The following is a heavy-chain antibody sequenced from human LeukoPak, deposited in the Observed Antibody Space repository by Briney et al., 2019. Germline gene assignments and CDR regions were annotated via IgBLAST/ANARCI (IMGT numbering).Heavy chain of an antibody. V-gene: IGHV4-59*01. CDR1: GGSMSSYY. Sequence: KPSETLSLTCSVSGGSMSSYYWAWIRQPPGKGLEWIGYIYYSGSTNYNPSLKSRVTISVDTSKNQFSLKLSSVTAADTAVYYCARIREGYCSGGSCWWFDPWGQGTLVTVSS. D-gene: IGHD2-15*01. CDR2: IYYSGST. J-gene: IGHJ5*02. CDR3: ARIREGYCSGGSCWWFDP.